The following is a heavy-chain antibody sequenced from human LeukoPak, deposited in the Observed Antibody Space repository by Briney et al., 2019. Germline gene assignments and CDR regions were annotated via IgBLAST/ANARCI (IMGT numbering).Heavy chain of an antibody. CDR2: IYYSGST. D-gene: IGHD2-2*01. CDR1: GGSIRSYY. Sequence: PSETLSLTCTVSGGSIRSYYWSWIRQPPGKGLEWIGYIYYSGSTNYNPSLKSRVAISVDTSKNQFSLKLSSVTAADTAVYYCARGTRDPYCSSTSCYLRAYYGMDVWGQGTTVTASS. V-gene: IGHV4-59*01. J-gene: IGHJ6*02. CDR3: ARGTRDPYCSSTSCYLRAYYGMDV.